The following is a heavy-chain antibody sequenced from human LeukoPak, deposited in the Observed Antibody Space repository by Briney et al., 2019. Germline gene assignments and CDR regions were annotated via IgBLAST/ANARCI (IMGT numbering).Heavy chain of an antibody. D-gene: IGHD3-10*01. CDR1: GFTFSSYR. V-gene: IGHV3-21*01. J-gene: IGHJ4*02. CDR3: ARDRGQGTYFDY. CDR2: ITSTSTYI. Sequence: GGSLRLSCAASGFTFSSYRMNWVRQAPGKGLEWVSSITSTSTYIYYADSVKGRFTISRDNAKNSVYLQMNSLRAEDTAVYYCARDRGQGTYFDYWGQGTLVTVSS.